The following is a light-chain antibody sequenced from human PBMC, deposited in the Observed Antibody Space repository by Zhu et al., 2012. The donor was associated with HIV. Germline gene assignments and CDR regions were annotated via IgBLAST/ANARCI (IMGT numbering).Light chain of an antibody. CDR2: GAS. J-gene: IGKJ4*01. CDR3: QKYNSDPLT. V-gene: IGKV1-27*01. Sequence: DIQLTQSPSFLSASVGDRVTITCRASQGVGSNLAWYQQKPGKVPKLLIHGASTLQSGVPXRFSGGGSGTDFTLTISSLQPEDVATYYCQKYNSDPLTFGGGTMVEIK. CDR1: QGVGSN.